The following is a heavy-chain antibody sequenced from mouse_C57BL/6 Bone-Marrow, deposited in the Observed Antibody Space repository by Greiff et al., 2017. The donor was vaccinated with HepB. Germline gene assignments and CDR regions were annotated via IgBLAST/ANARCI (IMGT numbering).Heavy chain of an antibody. CDR1: GFTFSDAW. V-gene: IGHV6-6*01. CDR2: IRNKANNHAT. CDR3: TSYDYEGYAMDY. J-gene: IGHJ4*01. Sequence: EVKLVESGGGLVQPGGSMKLSCAASGFTFSDAWMDWVRQSPEKGLEWVAEIRNKANNHATYYAESVKGRFTISRDDSKSSVYLQMNSLRAEDTGIYYCTSYDYEGYAMDYWGQGTSVTVSS. D-gene: IGHD2-4*01.